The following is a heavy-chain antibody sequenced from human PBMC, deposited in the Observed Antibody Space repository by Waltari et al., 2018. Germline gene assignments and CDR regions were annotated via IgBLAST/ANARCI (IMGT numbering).Heavy chain of an antibody. Sequence: EVQLVESGGGLVQPGGSLRLSCTGSGFTFSSSALNWVRQAPGKRLEWISYIGPSGSDIYYADSVKGRFTISRDNAKNSLYLEMDSLRAEDTAVYFCARVAVTGSYYWYFDLWGRGTTLTVSS. CDR2: IGPSGSDI. V-gene: IGHV3-48*03. J-gene: IGHJ2*01. D-gene: IGHD1-26*01. CDR3: ARVAVTGSYYWYFDL. CDR1: GFTFSSSA.